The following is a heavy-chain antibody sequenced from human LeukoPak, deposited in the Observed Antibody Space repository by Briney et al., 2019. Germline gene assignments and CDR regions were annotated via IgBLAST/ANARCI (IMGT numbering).Heavy chain of an antibody. CDR1: GFTFSSYA. V-gene: IGHV3-23*01. D-gene: IGHD2-8*02. Sequence: PGGSLRLSCAASGFTFSSYAMSWVRQAPGKGLEWVSEISGSGDNTYYADSVKGRFTISRDNSKNTLYLQMNSLRAEDTAVYYCAKVGQPWSIDSWGQGTLVTVSS. CDR2: ISGSGDNT. CDR3: AKVGQPWSIDS. J-gene: IGHJ4*02.